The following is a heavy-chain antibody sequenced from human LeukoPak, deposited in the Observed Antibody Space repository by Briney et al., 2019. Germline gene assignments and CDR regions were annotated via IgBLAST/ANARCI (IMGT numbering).Heavy chain of an antibody. V-gene: IGHV4-59*08. CDR3: ARHGYSSSWYPNTWFDP. Sequence: PSETLSLTCTVSGGSINIYYWSWIRQPPGKGLEWIGHIYYSGSTNYNPSLKSRVTISVDTSKNQFSLKLSSVTAADTAVYYCARHGYSSSWYPNTWFDPWGQGTLVTVSS. CDR2: IYYSGST. CDR1: GGSINIYY. J-gene: IGHJ5*02. D-gene: IGHD6-13*01.